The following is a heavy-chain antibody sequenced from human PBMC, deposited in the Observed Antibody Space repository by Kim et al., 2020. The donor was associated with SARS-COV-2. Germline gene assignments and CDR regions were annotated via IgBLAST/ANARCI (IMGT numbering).Heavy chain of an antibody. CDR3: ASGGGNDAFDI. CDR2: ISYDGSNK. V-gene: IGHV3-33*05. Sequence: GGSLRLSCAASGFTFSSYGMHWVRQAPGKGLEWVAVISYDGSNKYYADSVKGRFTISRDNSKNTLYLQMNSLRAEDTAVYYCASGGGNDAFDIWGQGTMVTVSS. D-gene: IGHD2-15*01. J-gene: IGHJ3*02. CDR1: GFTFSSYG.